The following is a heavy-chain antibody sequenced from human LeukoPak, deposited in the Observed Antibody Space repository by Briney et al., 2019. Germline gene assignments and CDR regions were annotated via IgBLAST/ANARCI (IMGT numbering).Heavy chain of an antibody. V-gene: IGHV3-74*01. CDR3: ARGGNYCLDY. Sequence: GGSLRLSCAVSGFTFSSAWMHWVRQAPGKGLEWVSRMNSGGTTINYADSVKGRYTISRDNAKNTLYLQMHSLTAEDTAVYFCARGGNYCLDYWGQGTLATVSS. CDR2: MNSGGTTI. CDR1: GFTFSSAW. J-gene: IGHJ4*02. D-gene: IGHD3-10*01.